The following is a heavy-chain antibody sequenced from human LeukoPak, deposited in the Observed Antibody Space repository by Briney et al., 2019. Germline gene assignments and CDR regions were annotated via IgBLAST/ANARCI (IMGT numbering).Heavy chain of an antibody. V-gene: IGHV4-61*08. CDR2: IYYSGST. D-gene: IGHD2-15*01. CDR3: ARGYCSGGSCYSGNWFDP. CDR1: GGSISSGGYY. Sequence: SETLSLTCTVSGGSISSGGYYWSWIRQHPGKGLEWIGYIYYSGSTNYNPSLKSRVTISVDTSKNQFSLKLSSVTAADTAVYYCARGYCSGGSCYSGNWFDPWGQGTLVTVSS. J-gene: IGHJ5*02.